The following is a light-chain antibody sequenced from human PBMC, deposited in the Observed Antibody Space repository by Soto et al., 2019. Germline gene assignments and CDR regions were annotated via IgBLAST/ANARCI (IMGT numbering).Light chain of an antibody. CDR1: SSDVGGYNY. J-gene: IGLJ1*01. Sequence: QSVLTQPPSASGSPGQSVTISCTGTSSDVGGYNYVSWYQHHPGNAPKLMIYEVNKRTSGVPDRFSGSKSGNTASLTVSGLXAEDEADYYCSSYAGSNTPYVFGTGTKVTVL. CDR3: SSYAGSNTPYV. V-gene: IGLV2-8*01. CDR2: EVN.